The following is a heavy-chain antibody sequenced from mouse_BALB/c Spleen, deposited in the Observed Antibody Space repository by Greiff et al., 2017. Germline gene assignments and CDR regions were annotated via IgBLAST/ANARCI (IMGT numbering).Heavy chain of an antibody. CDR1: GFTFSSYA. Sequence: EVQGVESGGGLVKPGGSLKLSCAASGFTFSSYAMSWVRQTPEKRLEWVASISSGGSTYYPDSVKGRFTISRDNARNILYLQMSSLRSEDTDMYYCARVHDGLYAMDYWGQGTSVTVSS. CDR3: ARVHDGLYAMDY. D-gene: IGHD2-3*01. CDR2: ISSGGST. J-gene: IGHJ4*01. V-gene: IGHV5-6-5*01.